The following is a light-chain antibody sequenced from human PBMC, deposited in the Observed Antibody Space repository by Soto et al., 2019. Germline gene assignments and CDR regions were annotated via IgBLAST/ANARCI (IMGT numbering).Light chain of an antibody. CDR2: AAS. Sequence: DIQLTQSPSFLSASLGDRVTITCRASLGISNYLAWYQQKPGRAPKLLIYAASTLQTGVPSRFSGRGSGTEFTLTISGLQPEYFATSYFQELNRHPFTFGPGTKVDIK. CDR1: LGISNY. V-gene: IGKV1-9*01. CDR3: QELNRHPFT. J-gene: IGKJ3*01.